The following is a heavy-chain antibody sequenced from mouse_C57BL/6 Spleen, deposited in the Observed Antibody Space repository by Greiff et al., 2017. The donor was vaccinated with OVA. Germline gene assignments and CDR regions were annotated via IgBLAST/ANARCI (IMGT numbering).Heavy chain of an antibody. CDR3: ARFYYGSSYGMDY. V-gene: IGHV1-80*01. J-gene: IGHJ4*01. CDR1: GYAFSSYW. D-gene: IGHD1-1*01. CDR2: IYPGDGDT. Sequence: QVQLQQSGAELVKPGASVKISCKASGYAFSSYWMNWVKQRPGKGLEWIGQIYPGDGDTNYNGKFKGKATLTADKSSSTAYMQLISLTSEDSAVYFCARFYYGSSYGMDYWGQGTSVTVSS.